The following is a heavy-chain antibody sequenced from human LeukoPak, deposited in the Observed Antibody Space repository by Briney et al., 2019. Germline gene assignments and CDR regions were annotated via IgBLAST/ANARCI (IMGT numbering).Heavy chain of an antibody. Sequence: AASVKVSCKASGYTFTSYDINWVRQATGQGLEWMGCINPNSGNTGYAQKFQGRVTITRNTSKNTAYMELSSLRSEDTAVYYCARGRAAAGSKGYYFDYWGQGTLVTVSS. V-gene: IGHV1-8*03. J-gene: IGHJ4*02. D-gene: IGHD6-13*01. CDR1: GYTFTSYD. CDR2: INPNSGNT. CDR3: ARGRAAAGSKGYYFDY.